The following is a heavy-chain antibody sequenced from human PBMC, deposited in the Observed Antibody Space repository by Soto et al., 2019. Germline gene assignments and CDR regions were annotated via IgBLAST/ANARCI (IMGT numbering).Heavy chain of an antibody. CDR2: IDPSDSYT. Sequence: GESLKVSCKGAGYSFTSYWSSWVRQMPGKGLEWMGRIDPSDSYTNYSPSFQGHVTISADKSISTAYLQWSSLKASDTAMYYCARHVRTGTTNYGMDVWGQGTTVTVSS. CDR3: ARHVRTGTTNYGMDV. CDR1: GYSFTSYW. D-gene: IGHD1-7*01. J-gene: IGHJ6*02. V-gene: IGHV5-10-1*01.